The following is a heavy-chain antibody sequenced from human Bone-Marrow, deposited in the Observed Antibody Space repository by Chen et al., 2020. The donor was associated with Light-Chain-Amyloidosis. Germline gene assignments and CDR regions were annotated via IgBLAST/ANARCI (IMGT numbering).Heavy chain of an antibody. J-gene: IGHJ4*02. D-gene: IGHD2-15*01. V-gene: IGHV3-48*03. CDR1: GFTFSSXX. CDR3: ARVAYCGGGSCYSGPYYFDY. Sequence: EVQLVESGGGLVQPGGSRRLSCAAYGFTFSSXXXXWVRQAPGKGLEWLSYISKSGITTYYADSVKGRFTISRDNAKNSLYLQMNSLRDEDTAVYFCARVAYCGGGSCYSGPYYFDYWGQGTLVTVSS. CDR2: ISKSGITT.